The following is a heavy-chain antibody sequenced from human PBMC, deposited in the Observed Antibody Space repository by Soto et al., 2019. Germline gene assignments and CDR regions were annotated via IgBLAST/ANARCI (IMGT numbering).Heavy chain of an antibody. Sequence: GGSLRLSCAASGFSFSSYSMSWVRQAPGKGLEWVAHIKLDGSETHYVGSVRGRFTISRDNAKNFMYLQMSSLRAEDKAVYYCAKWRIVGSFYDAFDVWGQRTVVTVSS. CDR1: GFSFSSYS. CDR2: IKLDGSET. CDR3: AKWRIVGSFYDAFDV. V-gene: IGHV3-7*01. D-gene: IGHD2-15*01. J-gene: IGHJ3*01.